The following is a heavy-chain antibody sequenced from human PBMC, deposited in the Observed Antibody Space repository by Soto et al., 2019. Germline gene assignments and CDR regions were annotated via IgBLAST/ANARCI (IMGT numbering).Heavy chain of an antibody. CDR1: GFSLSTSAVG. J-gene: IGHJ6*02. V-gene: IGHV2-5*02. CDR3: VHSRGSPQYYYYYSLDV. Sequence: SGPTLVNPTQTLTLTCSFSGFSLSTSAVGVGWIRQPPGKALEWLALIYWDGDKRYSPSLKSRLTITKDTSKNQVVLTMTNMDPVDAATYFCVHSRGSPQYYYYYSLDVWGQGTTVTVSS. D-gene: IGHD1-26*01. CDR2: IYWDGDK.